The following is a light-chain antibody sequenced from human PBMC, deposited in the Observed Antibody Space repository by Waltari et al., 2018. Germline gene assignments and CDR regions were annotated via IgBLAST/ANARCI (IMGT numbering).Light chain of an antibody. CDR2: VNSDGSH. V-gene: IGLV4-69*01. Sequence: QLVLTQSPSASASLGASVKLTCTLSSGHSSNVIAWLQQQPEKGPRYLMKVNSDGSHSKGDEIPDRFSGSSSGAERYLTIASLQSKDEADYYCQTGGHGTWVFGGGTKLTVL. J-gene: IGLJ3*02. CDR3: QTGGHGTWV. CDR1: SGHSSNV.